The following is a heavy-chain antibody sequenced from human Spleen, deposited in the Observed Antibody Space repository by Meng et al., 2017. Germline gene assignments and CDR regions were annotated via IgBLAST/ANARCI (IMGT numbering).Heavy chain of an antibody. CDR3: ARASGESSGWYWVGAFDI. Sequence: GESLKISCTASGFTISSNYMSWVRQAPGKGLEWVSVIYIGGNTYYADSVMGRFTISRDTSNNILYLQMNRLRGEDTAVYYCARASGESSGWYWVGAFDIWGQGTTVTVSS. CDR1: GFTISSNY. D-gene: IGHD6-19*01. V-gene: IGHV3-53*01. J-gene: IGHJ3*02. CDR2: IYIGGNT.